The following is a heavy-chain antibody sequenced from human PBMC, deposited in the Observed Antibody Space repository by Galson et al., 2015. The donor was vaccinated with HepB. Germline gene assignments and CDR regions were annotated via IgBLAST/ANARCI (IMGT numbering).Heavy chain of an antibody. J-gene: IGHJ4*02. V-gene: IGHV3-7*01. Sequence: SLRLSCAASGFTFSSYWMSWVRQAPGKGLEWVANIKQDGSEKYYVDSVKGRFTISRDNAKNSLYLQMNSLRAEDTAVYYCARDLEGYSGSYFSYFDYWGQGTLVTVSS. CDR1: GFTFSSYW. CDR3: ARDLEGYSGSYFSYFDY. D-gene: IGHD1-26*01. CDR2: IKQDGSEK.